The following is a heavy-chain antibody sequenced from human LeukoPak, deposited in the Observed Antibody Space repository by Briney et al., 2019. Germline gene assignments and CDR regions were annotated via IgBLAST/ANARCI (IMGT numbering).Heavy chain of an antibody. CDR1: GGSISSYY. D-gene: IGHD3-22*01. CDR2: IYYSGST. J-gene: IGHJ4*02. Sequence: SETLSLTCTASGGSISSYYWSWIRQPPGKGLEWIGYIYYSGSTNYNPSLKSRVTISVDTSKNQFSLKLSSVTAADTAVYYCARASDYYDSSGYSDWGQGTLVTVSS. V-gene: IGHV4-59*13. CDR3: ARASDYYDSSGYSD.